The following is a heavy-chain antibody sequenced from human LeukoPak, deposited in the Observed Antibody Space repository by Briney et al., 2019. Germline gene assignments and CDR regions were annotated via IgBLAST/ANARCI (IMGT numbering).Heavy chain of an antibody. Sequence: GGSLRLSCAVSGFSFSSYGMHWVRQAPGKGLEWVSVISYDGSVKYYADSVKGRFTISRDNPKNTLYLQMNSLGAEDTAVYYCAKRDSGFVVVPAATFDYWGQGTLVTVSS. CDR2: ISYDGSVK. D-gene: IGHD2-2*01. V-gene: IGHV3-30*18. J-gene: IGHJ4*02. CDR1: GFSFSSYG. CDR3: AKRDSGFVVVPAATFDY.